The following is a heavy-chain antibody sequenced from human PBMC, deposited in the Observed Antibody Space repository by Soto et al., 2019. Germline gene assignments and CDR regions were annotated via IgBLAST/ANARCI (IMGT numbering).Heavy chain of an antibody. Sequence: SETLSLTCAVYGGSFSGYYWSWIRQPPGKGLEWIGEINHSGSTNYNPSLKSRVTISVATSKNQFSLKLSSVTAADTAVYYCASLSVAGWIDYWGQGTLVTVSS. CDR2: INHSGST. CDR3: ASLSVAGWIDY. V-gene: IGHV4-34*01. CDR1: GGSFSGYY. J-gene: IGHJ4*02. D-gene: IGHD6-19*01.